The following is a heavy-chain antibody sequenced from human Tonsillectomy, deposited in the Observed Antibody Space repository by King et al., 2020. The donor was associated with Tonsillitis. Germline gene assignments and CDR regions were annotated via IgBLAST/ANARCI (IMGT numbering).Heavy chain of an antibody. CDR3: ARIWEWIPDY. J-gene: IGHJ4*02. D-gene: IGHD3-3*01. CDR1: GGSVSSGSYY. CDR2: IYYSGST. V-gene: IGHV4-61*01. Sequence: VQLQESGPGLVKPSETLSLTCTVSGGSVSSGSYYWSWIRQTPGKGLEWIGYIYYSGSTNYNPSLKSRVTISVDTSKNQFSLKLSSVTAADTAVYYCARIWEWIPDYWGQGTLVTVSS.